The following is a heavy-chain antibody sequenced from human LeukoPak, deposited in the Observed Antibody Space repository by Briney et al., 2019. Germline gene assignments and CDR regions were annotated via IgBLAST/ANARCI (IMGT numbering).Heavy chain of an antibody. Sequence: PGGSLRLSCAASGFTFSSYAISWVRQAPGKGLEWVSAISGSGGSTYYADSVKGRFTISRDNSKNTLYLQMNSLRAEDTAVYYCAKDRSAIFGVVITYFDYWGQGTLVTVSS. J-gene: IGHJ4*02. D-gene: IGHD3-3*01. CDR2: ISGSGGST. V-gene: IGHV3-23*01. CDR3: AKDRSAIFGVVITYFDY. CDR1: GFTFSSYA.